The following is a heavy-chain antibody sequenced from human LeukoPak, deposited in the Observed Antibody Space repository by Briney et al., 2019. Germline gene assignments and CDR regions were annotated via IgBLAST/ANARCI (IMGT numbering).Heavy chain of an antibody. Sequence: ASVKVSCKASGGTFSSYAISWVRQAPGQGLEWMGWINPNSGGTNYAQKFQGRVTMTRDTSISTAYMELSRLRSDDTAVYYCARDAGTRPGGYYYYMDVWGKGTTVTISS. J-gene: IGHJ6*03. V-gene: IGHV1-2*02. CDR3: ARDAGTRPGGYYYYMDV. CDR1: GGTFSSYA. D-gene: IGHD1-1*01. CDR2: INPNSGGT.